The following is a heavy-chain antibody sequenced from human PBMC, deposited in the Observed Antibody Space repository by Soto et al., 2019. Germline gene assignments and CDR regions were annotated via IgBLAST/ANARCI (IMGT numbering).Heavy chain of an antibody. CDR1: GGSISSGGYS. V-gene: IGHV4-30-2*01. CDR2: IYHSGST. CDR3: ARFSGSYYYGMEV. J-gene: IGHJ6*04. Sequence: PSETLSLTCAVSGGSISSGGYSWSWIRQPPGKGLEWIGYIYHSGSTNYNPSLKSRVTISVDKSKNQFSLKLSSVTAADTAVYYCARFSGSYYYGMEVWGKGTTVTFSS. D-gene: IGHD1-26*01.